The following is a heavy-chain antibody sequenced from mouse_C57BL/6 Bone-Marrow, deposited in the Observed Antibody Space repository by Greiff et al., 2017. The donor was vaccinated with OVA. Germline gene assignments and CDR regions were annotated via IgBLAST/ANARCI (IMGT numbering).Heavy chain of an antibody. D-gene: IGHD1-1*01. CDR2: IWSGGST. V-gene: IGHV2-2*01. CDR3: ARNSYGSSYWYFDV. J-gene: IGHJ1*03. Sequence: VKVVESGPGLVQPSQSLSITCTVSGFSFTSYGVHWVRQSPGTGLEWLGVIWSGGSTDYNAPFISRLSISKDNSKSQVFFKMNSLQADDTAIYYCARNSYGSSYWYFDVWGTGTTVTVSS. CDR1: GFSFTSYG.